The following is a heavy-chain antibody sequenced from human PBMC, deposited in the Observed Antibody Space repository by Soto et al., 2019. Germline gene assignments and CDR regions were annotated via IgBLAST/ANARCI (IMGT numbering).Heavy chain of an antibody. Sequence: GGSLRLSCAASGFTFSRYSMNWVRQAPGKGLEWVSSIGTRSDIYYAESVKGRFTISRDNAKNPLSLEMDSLRVEDTGVYYCAREETAWPLAYGLDVWGQGTTVTVSS. V-gene: IGHV3-21*01. CDR3: AREETAWPLAYGLDV. CDR2: IGTRSDI. D-gene: IGHD2-21*02. J-gene: IGHJ6*02. CDR1: GFTFSRYS.